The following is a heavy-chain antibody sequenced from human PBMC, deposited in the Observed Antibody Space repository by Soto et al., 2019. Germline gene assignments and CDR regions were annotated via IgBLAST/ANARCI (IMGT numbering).Heavy chain of an antibody. V-gene: IGHV1-69*08. CDR1: GGTFSSYT. D-gene: IGHD4-17*01. CDR2: IIPILGIA. J-gene: IGHJ4*02. Sequence: QVQLVQSGAEVKKPGSSVKVSCKASGGTFSSYTISWVRQAPGQGLEWMGRIIPILGIANYAQKFQGRVTSTGDKSTSTAYMELSSLRSEDTAVYYCAKDYGGKDGDYWGQGTLVTVSS. CDR3: AKDYGGKDGDY.